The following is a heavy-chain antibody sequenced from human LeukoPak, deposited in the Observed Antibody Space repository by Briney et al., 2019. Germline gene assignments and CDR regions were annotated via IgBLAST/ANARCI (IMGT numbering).Heavy chain of an antibody. CDR1: GYTFTSYG. CDR3: ASLYCSSTSCVP. D-gene: IGHD2-2*01. CDR2: INPNSGGT. Sequence: ASVKVSCKASGYTFTSYGISWVRQAPGQGLEWMGWINPNSGGTNYAQKFQGRVTMTRDTSISTAYMELSRLRSDDTAVYYCASLYCSSTSCVPWGQGTLVTVSS. V-gene: IGHV1-2*02. J-gene: IGHJ5*02.